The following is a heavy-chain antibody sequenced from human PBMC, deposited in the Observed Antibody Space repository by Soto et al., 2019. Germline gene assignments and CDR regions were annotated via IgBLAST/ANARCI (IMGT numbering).Heavy chain of an antibody. Sequence: WGSLRLSCAASGFTFIRYEMNCVRHAPGKGLEWISYISTSGSTIYYADSVKGRFTISRDNAKNSLYLQMNSLRAEDTAVYYCARELAAAGSFDYWGQGTLVTVSS. CDR3: ARELAAAGSFDY. V-gene: IGHV3-48*03. J-gene: IGHJ4*02. CDR1: GFTFIRYE. D-gene: IGHD6-13*01. CDR2: ISTSGSTI.